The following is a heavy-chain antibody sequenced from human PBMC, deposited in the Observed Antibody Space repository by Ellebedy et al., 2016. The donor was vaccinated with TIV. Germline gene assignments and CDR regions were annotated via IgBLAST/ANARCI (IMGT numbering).Heavy chain of an antibody. Sequence: GSLRLXXAVSGGSISSSNWWSWVRQPPGKGLEWIGEIYHSGSTNYNPSLKSRVTISVDTSKNQFSLKLSSVTAADTAVYYCARGQTDDFWSGYHYYYYMDVWGKGTTVTVSS. CDR3: ARGQTDDFWSGYHYYYYMDV. J-gene: IGHJ6*03. CDR2: IYHSGST. D-gene: IGHD3-3*01. CDR1: GGSISSSNW. V-gene: IGHV4-4*02.